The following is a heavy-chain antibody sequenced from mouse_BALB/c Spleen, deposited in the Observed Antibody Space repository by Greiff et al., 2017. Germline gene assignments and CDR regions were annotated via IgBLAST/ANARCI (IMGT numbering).Heavy chain of an antibody. V-gene: IGHV3-8*02. CDR1: CDSITSGY. CDR2: ISYSGST. J-gene: IGHJ3*01. CDR3: ARYKGDYDGPFAY. D-gene: IGHD2-4*01. Sequence: EVQLQESGPSLVKPSQTLSLTCSVTCDSITSGYWNWIRKFPGNKLEYMGYISYSGSTYYNPSLKSRISITRDTSKNQYYLQLNSVTTDDTATYYCARYKGDYDGPFAYWGQGTLVTVSA.